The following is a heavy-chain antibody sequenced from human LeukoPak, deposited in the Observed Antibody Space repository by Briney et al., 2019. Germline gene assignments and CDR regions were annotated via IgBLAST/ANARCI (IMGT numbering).Heavy chain of an antibody. CDR1: GYTYTNYG. J-gene: IGHJ5*02. Sequence: ASVKVSCKASGYTYTNYGISWVRQAPGQGLEWMGWISVYSGETNYAQKFQGRVTMTSDTSTSTAYMELRSLRSGDTAVYYCATDRGIAEADSFDPWGQGTLVTVSS. CDR3: ATDRGIAEADSFDP. V-gene: IGHV1-18*01. D-gene: IGHD6-13*01. CDR2: ISVYSGET.